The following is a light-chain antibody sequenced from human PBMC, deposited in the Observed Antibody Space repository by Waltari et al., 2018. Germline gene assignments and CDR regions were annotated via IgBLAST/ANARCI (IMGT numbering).Light chain of an antibody. CDR3: QQYNNWLWT. CDR1: QSVSNN. Sequence: ERVMTQSPATLSVSPGERATLSCRDSQSVSNNLAWYQQKPGQAPRLLIYGASTRATDIPARFSGSGAGTEFTLTISSLQSEDFAVYYCQQYNNWLWTFGQGTKVEVK. J-gene: IGKJ1*01. CDR2: GAS. V-gene: IGKV3-15*01.